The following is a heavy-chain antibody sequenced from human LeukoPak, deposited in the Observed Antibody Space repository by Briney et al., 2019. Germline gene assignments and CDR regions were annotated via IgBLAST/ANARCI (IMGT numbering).Heavy chain of an antibody. CDR1: GYSISSGYY. J-gene: IGHJ6*03. CDR3: ARDYVGYYYYYYMDV. Sequence: SETLSLTCTVSGYSISSGYYWGWIRQPPGKGLEWIGSIYHSGSTYYNPSLKSRVTISVDTSKNQFSLKLSSVTTADTAVYYCARDYVGYYYYYYMDVWGKGTTVTVSS. CDR2: IYHSGST. D-gene: IGHD3-16*01. V-gene: IGHV4-38-2*02.